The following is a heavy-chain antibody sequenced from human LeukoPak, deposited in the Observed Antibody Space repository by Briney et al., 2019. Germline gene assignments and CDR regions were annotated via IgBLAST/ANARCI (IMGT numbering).Heavy chain of an antibody. CDR2: IKHDGSEK. CDR3: ATDRGWRTSGYYLYYFEY. J-gene: IGHJ4*02. CDR1: GFTFSSYA. V-gene: IGHV3-7*01. Sequence: PGRSLRLSCAASGFTFSSYAMHWVRQAPGKGLEWVASIKHDGSEKYYVDSVRGRFTISRDNTKNSLYLQMSSLRAEDTAVYYCATDRGWRTSGYYLYYFEYWGQGTLVTFSS. D-gene: IGHD3-3*01.